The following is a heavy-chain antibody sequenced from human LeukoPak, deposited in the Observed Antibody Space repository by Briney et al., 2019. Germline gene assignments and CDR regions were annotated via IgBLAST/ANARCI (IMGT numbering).Heavy chain of an antibody. V-gene: IGHV3-30*18. CDR2: ISYDGSNK. CDR1: GFTFSSYG. J-gene: IGHJ4*02. Sequence: GGSLRLSCAASGFTFSSYGMHWVRQAPGKGLEWAAVISYDGSNKYYADSVKGRFTISRDNSKNTLYLQMNSLRAEDTAVYYCAKAIVGATTGDYWGQGTLVTVSS. CDR3: AKAIVGATTGDY. D-gene: IGHD1-26*01.